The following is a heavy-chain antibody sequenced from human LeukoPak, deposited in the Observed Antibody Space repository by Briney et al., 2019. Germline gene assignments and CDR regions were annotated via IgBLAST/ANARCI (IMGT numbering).Heavy chain of an antibody. CDR3: ARLQGATIGAKWFDP. CDR2: IDWDDHK. J-gene: IGHJ5*02. V-gene: IGHV2-70*04. Sequence: SGPTLVKPTQTLTLTCTFSGFSLTTTGMRVSWIRQPPGKALEWLARIDWDDHKFYSTSLKTRLPISKDTSKNQVVLTMTNMDPVDTATYYCARLQGATIGAKWFDPWGQGTLVTVSS. CDR1: GFSLTTTGMR. D-gene: IGHD4/OR15-4a*01.